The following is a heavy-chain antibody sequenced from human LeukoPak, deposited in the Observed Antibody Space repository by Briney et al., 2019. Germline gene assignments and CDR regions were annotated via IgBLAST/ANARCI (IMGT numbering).Heavy chain of an antibody. D-gene: IGHD5-12*01. J-gene: IGHJ4*02. CDR2: ISSSGSTI. Sequence: GGSLRLSCAASGFTFSSYEMNWVRQAPGKGLEWVSYISSSGSTIYYGDSVKGRFTISRDNAKNSLYLQMNSLRAEDTAVYYCARDLEYSGYDFDYWGQGTLVTVSS. V-gene: IGHV3-48*03. CDR1: GFTFSSYE. CDR3: ARDLEYSGYDFDY.